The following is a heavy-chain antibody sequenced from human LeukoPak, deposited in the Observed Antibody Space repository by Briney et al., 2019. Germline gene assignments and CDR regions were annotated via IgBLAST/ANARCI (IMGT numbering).Heavy chain of an antibody. J-gene: IGHJ4*02. Sequence: GGSLRLSCAASGFTFSSYAMSWVRQAPGRGLEWVSAISGSGGSTYYADSVKGRFTISRDNSKNTLYLQMNSLRAEDTAVYYCAKDLRSWAVTTLFDYWGQGTLVTVSS. CDR2: ISGSGGST. D-gene: IGHD4-17*01. CDR3: AKDLRSWAVTTLFDY. CDR1: GFTFSSYA. V-gene: IGHV3-23*01.